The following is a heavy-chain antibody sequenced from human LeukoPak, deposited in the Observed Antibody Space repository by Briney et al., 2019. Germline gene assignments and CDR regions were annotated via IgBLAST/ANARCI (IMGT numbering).Heavy chain of an antibody. CDR2: INHSGST. J-gene: IGHJ6*03. V-gene: IGHV4-34*01. CDR1: GGSFSGYY. D-gene: IGHD5-18*01. CDR3: ARGSGYSYGYDYYYYMDV. Sequence: SETLSLTCAVYGGSFSGYYWSWIRQPPGKGLEWIGEINHSGSTNYNPSLKSRVTISVDTSKNQFSLKLSSMTAADTAVYYCARGSGYSYGYDYYYYMDVWGKGTTVTVSS.